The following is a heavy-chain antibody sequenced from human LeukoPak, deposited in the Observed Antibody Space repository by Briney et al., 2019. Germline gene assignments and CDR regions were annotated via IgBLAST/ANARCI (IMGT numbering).Heavy chain of an antibody. CDR1: GGSISSYY. Sequence: SETLSLTCTVSGGSISSYYWSWIRQPPGKGLEWIGYIYYSGSTNYNPSLKSRVTISVDTSKNQFSLKLSSVTAADTAVYYCARSRGDYYDSSGYYYDYWGQGILVTVSS. J-gene: IGHJ4*02. CDR2: IYYSGST. V-gene: IGHV4-59*01. D-gene: IGHD3-22*01. CDR3: ARSRGDYYDSSGYYYDY.